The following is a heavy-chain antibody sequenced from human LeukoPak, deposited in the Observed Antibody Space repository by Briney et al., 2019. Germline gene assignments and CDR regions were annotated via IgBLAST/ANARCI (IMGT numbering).Heavy chain of an antibody. CDR1: GFTFSSYG. CDR2: IWYDGSNK. D-gene: IGHD6-19*01. CDR3: ALIAVAGTAFDY. J-gene: IGHJ4*02. V-gene: IGHV3-33*01. Sequence: GGSLRLSCAASGFTFSSYGMHWVRQAPGRGLEWVAVIWYDGSNKYYADSVKGRFTISRDNSKNTLYLQMNSLRAEDTAVYYCALIAVAGTAFDYWGQGTLVTVSS.